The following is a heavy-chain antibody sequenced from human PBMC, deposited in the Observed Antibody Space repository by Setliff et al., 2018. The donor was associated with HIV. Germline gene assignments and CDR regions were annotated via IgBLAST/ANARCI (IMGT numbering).Heavy chain of an antibody. D-gene: IGHD3-9*01. CDR1: GYTFTGYF. CDR3: AREYDVLTGYYISAFDI. CDR2: INPNSGDT. V-gene: IGHV1-2*06. J-gene: IGHJ4*02. Sequence: ASVKVSCKASGYTFTGYFIHWVRQAPGQGLEWVGRINPNSGDTNFAQKFQGRITMTRDTSISTAYLELNRLRSDDTAVYYCAREYDVLTGYYISAFDIWGQGTLVTVSS.